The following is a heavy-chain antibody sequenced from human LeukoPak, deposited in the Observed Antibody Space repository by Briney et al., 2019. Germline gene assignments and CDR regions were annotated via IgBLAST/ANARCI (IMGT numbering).Heavy chain of an antibody. CDR2: IHYTGIN. CDR3: ARHITGSGSAFDL. Sequence: SETLSLTCTVSDGSISGYYWGWIRQAPGRGLEWIAYIHYTGINNYNPSLKSRAAISVDTSTNQFSLKLTSVTAADTAMYYCARHITGSGSAFDLWGRGTLVTVSS. D-gene: IGHD3-10*01. CDR1: DGSISGYY. V-gene: IGHV4-59*08. J-gene: IGHJ2*01.